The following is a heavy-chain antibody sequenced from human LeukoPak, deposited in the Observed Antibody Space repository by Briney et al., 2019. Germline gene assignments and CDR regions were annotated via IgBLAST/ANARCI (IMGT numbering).Heavy chain of an antibody. CDR3: ARVGGTKDIVVVVEYYFDY. CDR1: GFTFSDYY. D-gene: IGHD2-15*01. J-gene: IGHJ4*02. CDR2: ISSSGSTI. Sequence: GGSLRLSCAASGFTFSDYYMSWVRQVPGKGLEWVSYISSSGSTIYYADSVKGRFTISRDNAKNSLYLQMNSLRAEDTAVYYCARVGGTKDIVVVVEYYFDYWGQGTLVTVSS. V-gene: IGHV3-11*01.